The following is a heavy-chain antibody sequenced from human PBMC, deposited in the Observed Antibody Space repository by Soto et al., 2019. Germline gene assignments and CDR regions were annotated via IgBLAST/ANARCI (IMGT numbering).Heavy chain of an antibody. D-gene: IGHD6-19*01. CDR2: ISAYNGNT. CDR3: ARSSSGPPPDAFDI. CDR1: DYTFTNYG. J-gene: IGHJ3*02. Sequence: QVQLVQSGAEVKKPGASVKVSCKASDYTFTNYGISWVRQAPGQGLEWMGWISAYNGNTNYAQKLQGRVTMTTDTPTSTAYMELRSLRSDDTAVYYCARSSSGPPPDAFDIWGQGTMVTVSS. V-gene: IGHV1-18*01.